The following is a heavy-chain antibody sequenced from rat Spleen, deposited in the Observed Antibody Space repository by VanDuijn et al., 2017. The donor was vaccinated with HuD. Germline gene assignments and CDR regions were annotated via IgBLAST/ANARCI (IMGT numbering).Heavy chain of an antibody. J-gene: IGHJ2*01. D-gene: IGHD1-6*01. Sequence: EVQLVESGGGLVQPGRSLKLSCAASGISFSNYDMSWVRQAPTMGLDWVATISSSGDRTFYRDSVKGRFTVSRDNAESTLYLQMNSLRYEDKATYYCTRDVYYGSDYWGQGVMVTVSS. CDR1: GISFSNYD. V-gene: IGHV5-27*01. CDR2: ISSSGDRT. CDR3: TRDVYYGSDY.